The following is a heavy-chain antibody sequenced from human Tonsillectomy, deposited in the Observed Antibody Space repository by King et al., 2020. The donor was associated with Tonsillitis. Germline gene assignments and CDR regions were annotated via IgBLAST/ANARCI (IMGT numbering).Heavy chain of an antibody. Sequence: VQLVESGGGLVQPGGSLRLSCAASGLTVSPNYMSWVRQAPGRGLEWVSVLYSDGSTYYADSVKGRFTISRDSSKNKLYLQMSSLIVEDTAVYYCARDGGGDGRACLDVWGQGTTVTVSS. CDR3: ARDGGGDGRACLDV. CDR2: LYSDGST. CDR1: GLTVSPNY. J-gene: IGHJ6*02. D-gene: IGHD2-21*02. V-gene: IGHV3-66*01.